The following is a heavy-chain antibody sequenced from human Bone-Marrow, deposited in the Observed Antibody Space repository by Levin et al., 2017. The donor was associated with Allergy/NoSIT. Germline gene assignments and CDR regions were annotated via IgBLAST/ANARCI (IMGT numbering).Heavy chain of an antibody. CDR3: SREKAVATFCSDAFEM. D-gene: IGHD5-12*01. CDR2: IYHTGST. V-gene: IGHV4-59*01. CDR1: GGSMSGSY. J-gene: IGHJ3*02. Sequence: SQTLSLTCTISGGSMSGSYWSWIRQPPGKGLEWLGYIYHTGSTSYNPSLKSRVTISIDTSKNQFSLRLTSVTAADTALYFCSREKAVATFCSDAFEMWGQGTLVTVSS.